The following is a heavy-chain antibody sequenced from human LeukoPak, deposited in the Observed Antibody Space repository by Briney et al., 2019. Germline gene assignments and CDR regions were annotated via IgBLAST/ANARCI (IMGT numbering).Heavy chain of an antibody. CDR1: GGSFNGYY. CDR2: INHSGST. CDR3: ASGGDIVVVPAAI. D-gene: IGHD2-2*01. J-gene: IGHJ4*02. Sequence: SETLSLTCVVYGGSFNGYYWSWISQPPGKGLEWNGEINHSGSTNYNPSLKSRVTISVDPSKNQFSLNLSSVTATDTALCYRASGGDIVVVPAAIWGQGTLVTVSS. V-gene: IGHV4-34*01.